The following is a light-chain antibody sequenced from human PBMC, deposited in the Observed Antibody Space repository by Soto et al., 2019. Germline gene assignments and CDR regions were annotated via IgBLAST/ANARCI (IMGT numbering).Light chain of an antibody. CDR1: SNDVGGYNY. J-gene: IGLJ1*01. V-gene: IGLV2-14*01. Sequence: QSVLTQPASVSGSPGQSITISCTGTSNDVGGYNYVSWYQQHPGKAPKLMIYEVSNRPSGASIRFSGSKSGNTASLTISGFQAEDESDYYCSSYTYSGNPGYVFGSGTKVTVL. CDR3: SSYTYSGNPGYV. CDR2: EVS.